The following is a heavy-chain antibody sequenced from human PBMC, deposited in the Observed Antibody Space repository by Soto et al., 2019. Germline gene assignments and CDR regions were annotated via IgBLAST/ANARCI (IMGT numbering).Heavy chain of an antibody. CDR3: ARCVGGGAPLSFDP. J-gene: IGHJ5*02. V-gene: IGHV4-4*07. CDR1: GGFSSNYY. Sequence: SQTWSLPCTVSGGFSSNYYWIWIRQPAGKTLEWIGRIYPSEGTYYSPSLESRVTVSLDRSKSQFSLELKSVTAADTAVYYCARCVGGGAPLSFDPSAQRAPVTGSA. D-gene: IGHD2-15*01. CDR2: IYPSEGT.